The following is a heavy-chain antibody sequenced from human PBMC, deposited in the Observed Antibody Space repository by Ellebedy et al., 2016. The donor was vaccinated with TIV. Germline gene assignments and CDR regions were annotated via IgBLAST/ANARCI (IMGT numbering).Heavy chain of an antibody. CDR3: AKDRLESMTTVTTHWFDP. J-gene: IGHJ5*02. CDR1: GFIFSTYA. D-gene: IGHD4-17*01. CDR2: ISHDGSDK. V-gene: IGHV3-30*18. Sequence: GESLKISCASSGFIFSTYAMTWVRQAPGKGLQWVAVISHDGSDKIYADSVRGRFTISRDNSKNTLYLQMNSLRAEDTAVYYCAKDRLESMTTVTTHWFDPWGQGTLVTVSS.